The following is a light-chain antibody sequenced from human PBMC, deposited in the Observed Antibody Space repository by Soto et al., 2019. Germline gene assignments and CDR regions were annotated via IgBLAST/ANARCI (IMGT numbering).Light chain of an antibody. Sequence: QSVLTQPPSVSGAPGQRVTISCTGSSSNIGAGYVVHWYQQLPGTAPKLLINDNNNRPSGVPDRFSDSKSGTSASLAITGLQAEDEGDYYCQSYDSSLSGRVFGGGTKLTVL. J-gene: IGLJ2*01. V-gene: IGLV1-40*01. CDR3: QSYDSSLSGRV. CDR2: DNN. CDR1: SSNIGAGYV.